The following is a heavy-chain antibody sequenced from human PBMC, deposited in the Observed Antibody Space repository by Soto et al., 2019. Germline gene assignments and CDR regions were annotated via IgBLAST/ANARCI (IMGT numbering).Heavy chain of an antibody. J-gene: IGHJ3*02. CDR2: IIPMTGSA. D-gene: IGHD3-9*01. V-gene: IGHV1-69*01. CDR3: ARDLNRYYDILIGMYPCDI. CDR1: GGTFSSHA. Sequence: HVQLVQSGAEVKKPGSSVRVSCKASGGTFSSHAINWVRQVPGQGLEWMGGIIPMTGSANYAQKFQGRVTITADESTSAAYMELSSLRPDDTAVYFCARDLNRYYDILIGMYPCDIWCQGTLVVGSS.